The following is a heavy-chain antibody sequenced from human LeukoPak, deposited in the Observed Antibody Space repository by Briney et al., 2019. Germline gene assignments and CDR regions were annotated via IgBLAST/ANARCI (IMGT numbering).Heavy chain of an antibody. CDR3: AREMYDSGGYRVSYFDY. V-gene: IGHV4-34*01. CDR2: INHSGNT. D-gene: IGHD3-22*01. Sequence: PSETLSLTCAVYGGSFSGYYWSWIRQPPGKGLEWIGEINHSGNTNSNPSLKSRVTISIDMSKNQFSLKLSSVTAADTAVYYCAREMYDSGGYRVSYFDYWGQGTLVTVSS. J-gene: IGHJ4*02. CDR1: GGSFSGYY.